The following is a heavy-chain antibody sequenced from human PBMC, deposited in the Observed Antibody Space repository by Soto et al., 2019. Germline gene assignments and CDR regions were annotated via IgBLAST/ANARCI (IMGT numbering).Heavy chain of an antibody. V-gene: IGHV1-3*01. CDR3: ARAVAVPADFDY. D-gene: IGHD6-19*01. CDR1: GYTFTGYA. Sequence: ASVKVACKASGYTFTGYAMHWVRQAPGQRLEWMGWINAGNGNTKYSQKFQGRVTITRDTSASAAYMELSSLSSEDTAVYYCARAVAVPADFDYWGQGTLVTVSS. CDR2: INAGNGNT. J-gene: IGHJ4*02.